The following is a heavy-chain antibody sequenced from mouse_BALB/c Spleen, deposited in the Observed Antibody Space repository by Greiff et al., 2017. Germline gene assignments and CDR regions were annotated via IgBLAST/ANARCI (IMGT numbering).Heavy chain of an antibody. J-gene: IGHJ2*01. V-gene: IGHV1-7*01. CDR3: SGYYFDY. Sequence: QVQLQQSGAELAKPGASVKMSCKASGYTFTSYWMHWVKQRPGQGLEWIGYINPSTGYTEYNQKFKDKATLTADKSSSTAYMQLSSLTSEDSAVYYCSGYYFDYWGQGTTLTVSS. CDR2: INPSTGYT. D-gene: IGHD1-3*01. CDR1: GYTFTSYW.